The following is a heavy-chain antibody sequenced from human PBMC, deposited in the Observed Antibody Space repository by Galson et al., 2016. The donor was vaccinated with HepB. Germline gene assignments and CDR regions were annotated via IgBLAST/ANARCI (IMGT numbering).Heavy chain of an antibody. J-gene: IGHJ4*02. Sequence: SLRLSCAASGFSFYSFAMGWVRQAPGKGLEWVSGISDSGGNTWDADSVKGRFIISRDNSKNTLYLQLNRLRAEDTAVYYCAKVPLGERKVTFGAVRRKKGITFLDHWGQGTLVTVSS. V-gene: IGHV3-23*01. D-gene: IGHD3-16*01. CDR1: GFSFYSFA. CDR3: AKVPLGERKVTFGAVRRKKGITFLDH. CDR2: ISDSGGNT.